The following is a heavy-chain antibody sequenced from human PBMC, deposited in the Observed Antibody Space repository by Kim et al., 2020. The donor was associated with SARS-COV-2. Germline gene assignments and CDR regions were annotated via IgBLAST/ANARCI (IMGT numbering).Heavy chain of an antibody. V-gene: IGHV3-33*01. CDR1: GFTFSSYG. CDR3: ARDFWYYYGMDV. J-gene: IGHJ6*02. D-gene: IGHD3-3*01. Sequence: GRSLRLSCAASGFTFSSYGMHWVRQAPGKGLEWVAVIWYDGSNKYYADSVKGRFTISRDNSKNTLYLQMNSLRAEDTAVYYCARDFWYYYGMDVWGQGTTVTVSS. CDR2: IWYDGSNK.